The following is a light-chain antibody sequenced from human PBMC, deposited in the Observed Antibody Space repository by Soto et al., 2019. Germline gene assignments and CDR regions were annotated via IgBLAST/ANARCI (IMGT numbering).Light chain of an antibody. CDR2: STN. Sequence: QTVVTQEPSFSVSPGGTVTLTCGLTSGSVSTTYSPSWYQQTPGQAPRTLIYSTNTRSSGVPDRFSGSILGDKAALTITGAQADDKSDYYCVLYMGSGISVFGGGTQLTVL. CDR1: SGSVSTTYS. J-gene: IGLJ3*02. CDR3: VLYMGSGISV. V-gene: IGLV8-61*01.